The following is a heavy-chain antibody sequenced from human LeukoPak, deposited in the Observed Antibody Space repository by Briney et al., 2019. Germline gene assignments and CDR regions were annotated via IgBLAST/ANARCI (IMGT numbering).Heavy chain of an antibody. J-gene: IGHJ4*02. CDR1: GFTVSSNY. CDR3: AKVSEMATNY. V-gene: IGHV3-23*01. CDR2: ISGSGGST. Sequence: PGGSLRLSCAASGFTVSSNYMSWVRQAPGKGLEWVSAISGSGGSTYYADSVKGRFTISRDNSKNTLYLQMNSLRAEDTAVYYCAKVSEMATNYWGQGTLVTVSS. D-gene: IGHD5-24*01.